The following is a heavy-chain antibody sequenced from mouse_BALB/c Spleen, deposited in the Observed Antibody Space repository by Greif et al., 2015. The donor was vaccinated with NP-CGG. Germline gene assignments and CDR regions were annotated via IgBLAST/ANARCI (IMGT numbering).Heavy chain of an antibody. CDR2: INPSTGYT. Sequence: QVQLQQPGAELAKPGASVKMSCKASGYTFTSYWMHWVKQRPGQGLEWIGYINPSTGYTEYNQKFKDKATLTADKSSSTAYMQLSSLTSEDSAVYYCARGGYGSSHGYFDVWGAGTTVTVSS. CDR3: ARGGYGSSHGYFDV. J-gene: IGHJ1*01. CDR1: GYTFTSYW. V-gene: IGHV1-7*01. D-gene: IGHD1-1*01.